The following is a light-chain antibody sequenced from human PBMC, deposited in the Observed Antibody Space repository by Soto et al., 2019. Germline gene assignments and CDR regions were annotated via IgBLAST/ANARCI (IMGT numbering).Light chain of an antibody. CDR1: QSVRSTY. Sequence: EIVMTQSPVTLSVSPGERATLSCRASQSVRSTYLAWYQQKPGQAPRLLIFGVSNRAAGIPARFSGSGSGTEFTLTISSLQPDDFATYYCQQYNSYSQTFGQGTKVDIK. CDR3: QQYNSYSQT. J-gene: IGKJ1*01. V-gene: IGKV3-15*01. CDR2: GVS.